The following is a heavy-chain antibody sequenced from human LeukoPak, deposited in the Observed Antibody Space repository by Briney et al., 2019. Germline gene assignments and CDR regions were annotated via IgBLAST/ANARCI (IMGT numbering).Heavy chain of an antibody. D-gene: IGHD6-19*01. J-gene: IGHJ5*02. V-gene: IGHV3-7*01. CDR1: GFTFSNFW. CDR3: AKGGPVVPYSLGWYWFDP. Sequence: GGSLRLSCAGSGFTFSNFWMSWVRQAPGKGLEWVANIKQDGSEKYYVDSVKGRFTISRDNAKNSLYLQMNSLRAEDTAVYYCAKGGPVVPYSLGWYWFDPWGQGTLVTVSS. CDR2: IKQDGSEK.